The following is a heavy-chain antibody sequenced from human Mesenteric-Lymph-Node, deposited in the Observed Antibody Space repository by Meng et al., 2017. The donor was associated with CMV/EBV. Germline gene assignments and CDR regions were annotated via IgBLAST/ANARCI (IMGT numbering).Heavy chain of an antibody. J-gene: IGHJ4*02. CDR1: GGSISSSSYY. V-gene: IGHV4-39*02. D-gene: IGHD6-19*01. CDR3: ARDYSSGWSYFDY. Sequence: GSPRLSCTVSGGSISSSSYYWGWIRQPPGKGLEWIGNIYYSGSTYYNPSLKSRVTISVDTSKNQFSLKLSSVTAADTAVYYCARDYSSGWSYFDYWGQGTLVTVSS. CDR2: IYYSGST.